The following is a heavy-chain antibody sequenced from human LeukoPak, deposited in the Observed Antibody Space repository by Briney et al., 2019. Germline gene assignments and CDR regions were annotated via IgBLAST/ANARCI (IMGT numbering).Heavy chain of an antibody. CDR1: GFTFSDYY. V-gene: IGHV3-11*04. D-gene: IGHD3-22*01. Sequence: GGSLRLSCAASGFTFSDYYMSWIRQAPGKGLEWVSYISSSGSTIYYADSVKGRFTTSRDNAKNSLYLQMNSLRAEDTAVYYCARVQRYYYDSSGYSFDPWGQGTLVTVSS. CDR2: ISSSGSTI. J-gene: IGHJ5*02. CDR3: ARVQRYYYDSSGYSFDP.